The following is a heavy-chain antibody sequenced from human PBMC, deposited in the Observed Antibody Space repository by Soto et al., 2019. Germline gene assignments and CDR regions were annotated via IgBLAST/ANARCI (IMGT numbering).Heavy chain of an antibody. Sequence: QVQLVQSGAEVKKPGSSVKVSCKASGGTFSSYAISWVRQAPGQGLEWMGGIIPIFGTANYAQKFQGRVTITADESTSTAYMELSSLRSEDTAVYYCARDSWAHYDYVWGSYRPKGFDYWGQGTLVTVSS. CDR3: ARDSWAHYDYVWGSYRPKGFDY. J-gene: IGHJ4*02. CDR1: GGTFSSYA. V-gene: IGHV1-69*01. D-gene: IGHD3-16*02. CDR2: IIPIFGTA.